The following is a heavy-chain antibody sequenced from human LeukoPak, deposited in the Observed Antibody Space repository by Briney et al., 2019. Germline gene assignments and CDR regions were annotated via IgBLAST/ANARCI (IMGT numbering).Heavy chain of an antibody. CDR2: IIPIFGTA. CDR3: ARVGSGSPNDAFDI. D-gene: IGHD1-26*01. V-gene: IGHV1-69*13. CDR1: GGTFSSYA. J-gene: IGHJ3*02. Sequence: GASVKVSCKASGGTFSSYAISWVRQAPGQGLEWMGGIIPIFGTANYAQKFQGRVTITADESTSTAYMELSSLRSEDTAVYYCARVGSGSPNDAFDIWGQGTMVTVSS.